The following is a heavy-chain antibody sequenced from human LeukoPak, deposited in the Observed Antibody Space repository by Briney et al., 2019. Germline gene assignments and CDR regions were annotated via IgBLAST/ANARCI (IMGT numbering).Heavy chain of an antibody. CDR1: GFTFSSYG. CDR2: ISRTSNTI. J-gene: IGHJ4*02. V-gene: IGHV3-48*01. D-gene: IGHD1-26*01. Sequence: SGGSLRLSCAASGFTFSSYGMNLVRQAPGKGLEWVSYISRTSNTIYYADSVKGRFTISRDNAKNSLYVQMHSLRAEDTAVYYCARGRSMSGAIDYWGQGTLVTVSS. CDR3: ARGRSMSGAIDY.